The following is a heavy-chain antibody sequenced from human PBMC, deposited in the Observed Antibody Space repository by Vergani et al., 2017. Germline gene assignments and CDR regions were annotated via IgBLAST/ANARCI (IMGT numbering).Heavy chain of an antibody. J-gene: IGHJ1*01. D-gene: IGHD2-15*01. CDR3: ATKSCGTPGCQIGDFRE. CDR1: GFTSSYYG. Sequence: QVHLVESGGGVVQPGRSLRLSCVVSGFTSSYYGMHWVRQAPGKGLEWVAVISYDGTQKYYADSVKGRFTISRDNSKNTLYLQMNSLRTEDTAVYYCATKSCGTPGCQIGDFREWGQGTLVTVSS. CDR2: ISYDGTQK. V-gene: IGHV3-30*03.